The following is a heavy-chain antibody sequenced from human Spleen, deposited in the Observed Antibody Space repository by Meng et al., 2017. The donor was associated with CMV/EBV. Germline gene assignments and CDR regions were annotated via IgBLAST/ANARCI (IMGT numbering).Heavy chain of an antibody. J-gene: IGHJ3*01. CDR3: ARAHHRNDYGDYVDALNV. V-gene: IGHV3-30-3*01. CDR2: ISSDGSNK. D-gene: IGHD4-17*01. Sequence: GESLKISCAASGFTFSSYAMSWVRQAPGKGLEWVALISSDGSNKQYADSVKGRFTISRDNSRNTFYLQMTILRSEDTAIYFCARAHHRNDYGDYVDALNVWGRGTMVTVSS. CDR1: GFTFSSYA.